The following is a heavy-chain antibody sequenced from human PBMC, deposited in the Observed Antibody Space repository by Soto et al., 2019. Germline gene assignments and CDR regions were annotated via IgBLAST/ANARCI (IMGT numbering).Heavy chain of an antibody. CDR1: GGSISSSSYY. J-gene: IGHJ4*02. CDR3: ATSDIVATITRGRYSRSFDY. D-gene: IGHD5-12*01. CDR2: IYYSGRT. Sequence: QLQLQESGPGLVKPSETLSLTCTVSGGSISSSSYYWGWIRQPPGKGLEWIGSIYYSGRTYYNPSLKSRVTISGDTSKNQLCLKVSSVTAADTAVYDCATSDIVATITRGRYSRSFDYWGEGTLVTVSS. V-gene: IGHV4-39*01.